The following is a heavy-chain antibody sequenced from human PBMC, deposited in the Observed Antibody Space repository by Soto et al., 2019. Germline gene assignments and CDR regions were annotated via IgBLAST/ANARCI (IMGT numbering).Heavy chain of an antibody. D-gene: IGHD5-18*01. CDR3: ARDCGYSYGPFDY. CDR2: IYYSGST. J-gene: IGHJ4*02. Sequence: SETLSLTCTVSGCSISSYYWSWIRQPPGKGLEWIGYIYYSGSTNYNPSLKSRVTISVDTSKNQFSLKLSSVTAADTAVYYCARDCGYSYGPFDYWGQGTLVTVSS. CDR1: GCSISSYY. V-gene: IGHV4-59*01.